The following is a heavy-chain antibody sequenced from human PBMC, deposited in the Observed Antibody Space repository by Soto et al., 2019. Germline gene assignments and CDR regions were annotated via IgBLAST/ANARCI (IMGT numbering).Heavy chain of an antibody. V-gene: IGHV1-18*01. D-gene: IGHD5-12*01. CDR1: VYIFVNYA. CDR2: ISPYSGNT. Sequence: QVQLVQSGDELRKPGTSVNVSCKASVYIFVNYAIAWVRQATGQGLEWMAWISPYSGNTHYASKVQGRLTMITDTTTSTENRFRGRLTSDDKVVYYCAMVDNFVTATREYVWVHGTTVTVSS. CDR3: AMVDNFVTATREYV. J-gene: IGHJ6*02.